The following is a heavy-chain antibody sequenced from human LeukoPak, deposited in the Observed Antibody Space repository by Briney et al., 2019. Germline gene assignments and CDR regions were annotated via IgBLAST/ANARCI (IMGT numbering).Heavy chain of an antibody. CDR2: IYHSGST. Sequence: SETLSLTCTVSGGSISSYYWSWIRQPPGKGLEWIGYIYHSGSTYYNPSLKSRVTISVDRSKNQFSLKLSSVTAADTAVYYCASSSSSSRDDYWGQGTLVTVSS. CDR1: GGSISSYY. V-gene: IGHV4-59*12. CDR3: ASSSSSSRDDY. J-gene: IGHJ4*02. D-gene: IGHD6-6*01.